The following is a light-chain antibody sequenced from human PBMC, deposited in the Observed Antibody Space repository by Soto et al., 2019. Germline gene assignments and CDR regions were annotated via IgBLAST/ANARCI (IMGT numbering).Light chain of an antibody. CDR1: QSVRSC. Sequence: ETVLTQSPVTLSLSPGERATPSCRASQSVRSCLAWYQHKPGQAPRLLIYAASNRASGIPARFSGSGSGTDFTLTISSLEPEDFAVYYCQQCGNWWTFGQGTKVDIK. J-gene: IGKJ1*01. CDR2: AAS. CDR3: QQCGNWWT. V-gene: IGKV3-11*01.